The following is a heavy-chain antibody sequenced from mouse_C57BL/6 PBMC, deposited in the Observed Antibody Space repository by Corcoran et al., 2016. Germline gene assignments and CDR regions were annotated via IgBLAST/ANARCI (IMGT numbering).Heavy chain of an antibody. V-gene: IGHV1-81*01. CDR1: GYTFTSYG. J-gene: IGHJ4*01. CDR3: ARSGYGYDDYYAMDY. CDR2: IYPRSGNT. D-gene: IGHD2-2*01. Sequence: QVQLQQSGAELARPGASVKLSCKASGYTFTSYGISWVKQRTGQGLEWIGEIYPRSGNTYYNEKFKGKATLTADKSSSTAYMELRSLTSEDSAVYFCARSGYGYDDYYAMDYWGQGTSVTVSS.